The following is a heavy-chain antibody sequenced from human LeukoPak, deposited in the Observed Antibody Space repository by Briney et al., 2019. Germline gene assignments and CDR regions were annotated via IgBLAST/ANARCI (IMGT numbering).Heavy chain of an antibody. CDR2: ISYDGSNK. D-gene: IGHD3-10*01. V-gene: IGHV3-30*18. Sequence: QSGGSLILSCAASGFTFSSYGMHWVRQAPGKGLEWVAVISYDGSNKYYADSVKGRFTISRDNSKNTLYLQMNSLRAEDTAVYYCAKDTVLLWFGDPYYFDYWGQGTLVTVSS. CDR3: AKDTVLLWFGDPYYFDY. CDR1: GFTFSSYG. J-gene: IGHJ4*02.